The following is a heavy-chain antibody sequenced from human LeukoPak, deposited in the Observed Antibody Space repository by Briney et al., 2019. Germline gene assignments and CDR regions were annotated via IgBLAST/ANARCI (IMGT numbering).Heavy chain of an antibody. CDR1: GGTFSSYA. Sequence: SVKVSCKASGGTFSSYAISWVRQAPGQGLERMGRIIPIFGTANYAQKFQGRVTITTDESTSTAYMELSSLRSEDTAVYYCARVFSYCSGGSCYPKEDYFDYWGQGTLVTVSS. CDR2: IIPIFGTA. J-gene: IGHJ4*02. CDR3: ARVFSYCSGGSCYPKEDYFDY. V-gene: IGHV1-69*05. D-gene: IGHD2-15*01.